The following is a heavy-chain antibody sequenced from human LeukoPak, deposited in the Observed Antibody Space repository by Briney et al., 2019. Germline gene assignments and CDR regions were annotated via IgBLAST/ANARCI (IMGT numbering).Heavy chain of an antibody. J-gene: IGHJ6*02. CDR1: GGSISSGDYY. CDR2: IYYSGST. V-gene: IGHV4-30-4*01. Sequence: SETLSLTCTVSGGSISSGDYYWSWIRQPPGKGLEWIGYIYYSGSTYYNPSLKSRVTISVDTSKNQFSLKLSSVTAADTAVYYCARGVGELSPPIYYYYGMDVWGQGTTVTVSS. CDR3: ARGVGELSPPIYYYYGMDV. D-gene: IGHD3-10*01.